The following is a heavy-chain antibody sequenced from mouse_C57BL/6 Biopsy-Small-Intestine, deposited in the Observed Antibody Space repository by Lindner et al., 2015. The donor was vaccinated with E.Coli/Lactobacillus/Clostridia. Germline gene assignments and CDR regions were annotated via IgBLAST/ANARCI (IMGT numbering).Heavy chain of an antibody. J-gene: IGHJ2*01. Sequence: LQESGPELVKPGASVKISCKASGYSFTDYNMNWVKQSNGKSLEWIGVITPNYGTTSYNQKFKGRATLTVGQSSSTAYMQLNSLTSEDSAVYYCARHGNYFDYWGQGTTLTVSS. D-gene: IGHD2-1*01. CDR2: ITPNYGTT. CDR3: ARHGNYFDY. V-gene: IGHV1-39*01. CDR1: GYSFTDYN.